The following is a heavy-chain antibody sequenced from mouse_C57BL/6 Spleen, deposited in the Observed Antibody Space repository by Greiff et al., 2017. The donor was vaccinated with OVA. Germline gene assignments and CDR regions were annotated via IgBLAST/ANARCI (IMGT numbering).Heavy chain of an antibody. CDR1: GYTFTSYG. CDR3: ARGRAMDY. Sequence: QVQLKESGAELARPGASVKLSCKASGYTFTSYGISWVKQRTGQGLEWIGEIYPRSGNTYYSEKFKGKATLTADKSSSTAYMELRSLTSEDSAVYFCARGRAMDYWGQGTSVTVSS. V-gene: IGHV1-81*01. J-gene: IGHJ4*01. CDR2: IYPRSGNT.